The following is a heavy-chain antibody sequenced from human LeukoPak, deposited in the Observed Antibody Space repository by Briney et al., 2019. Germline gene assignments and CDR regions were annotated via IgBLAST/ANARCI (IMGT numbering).Heavy chain of an antibody. V-gene: IGHV3-7*03. CDR1: GFTFSNAW. D-gene: IGHD3-16*01. J-gene: IGHJ6*02. CDR2: INHNGNVN. Sequence: PGGSLRLSCAASGFTFSNAWMNWVRQAPGRGLEWVASINHNGNVNYYVDSVKGRFTIPRDNAKNSLYLQMSNLRAEDTAVYFCARGGGLDVWGQGATVTVSS. CDR3: ARGGGLDV.